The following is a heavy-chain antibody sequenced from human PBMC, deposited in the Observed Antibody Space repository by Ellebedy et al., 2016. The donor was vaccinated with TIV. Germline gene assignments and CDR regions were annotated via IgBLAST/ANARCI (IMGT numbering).Heavy chain of an antibody. J-gene: IGHJ3*02. Sequence: GESLKISXEASGFTFSSYAMSWLRQAPGKGLEWVSVFGGRSTTTYYADSVKGRFNISRDNSKNTLFLQMNSLRGDDTARYYCAKISPTHRWAFDIWGQGTMVAVSS. V-gene: IGHV3-23*01. CDR3: AKISPTHRWAFDI. CDR2: FGGRSTTT. D-gene: IGHD3-3*02. CDR1: GFTFSSYA.